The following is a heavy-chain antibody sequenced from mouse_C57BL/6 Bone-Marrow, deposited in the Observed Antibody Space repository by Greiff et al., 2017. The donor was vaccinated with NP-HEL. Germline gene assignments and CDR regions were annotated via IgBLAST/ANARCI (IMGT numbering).Heavy chain of an antibody. CDR3: ARRPYYYAMDD. Sequence: EVKLMESGGGLVQPGGSLKLSCAASGFTFSDYYMYWVRQTPEKRLEWVAYISNGGGSTYYPDTVKGRFTISRDNSKNTLYLQMSRLKSEDTAMYYCARRPYYYAMDDWGQGTSVTVSS. V-gene: IGHV5-12*01. J-gene: IGHJ4*01. CDR2: ISNGGGST. CDR1: GFTFSDYY.